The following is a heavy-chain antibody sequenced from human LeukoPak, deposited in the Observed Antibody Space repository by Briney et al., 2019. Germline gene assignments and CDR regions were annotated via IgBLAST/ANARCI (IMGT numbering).Heavy chain of an antibody. CDR3: ARDRTHTGNSYLDY. CDR2: INPNSGGT. V-gene: IGHV1-2*02. Sequence: GASVKVSCKASGYTFTGYYMHWVRQAPGQGLEWMGWINPNSGGTNYAQKFQGRVTMTRDTSISTAYMELGRLRSDDTAVYYCARDRTHTGNSYLDYWGQGTLVTVSS. CDR1: GYTFTGYY. J-gene: IGHJ4*02. D-gene: IGHD4-23*01.